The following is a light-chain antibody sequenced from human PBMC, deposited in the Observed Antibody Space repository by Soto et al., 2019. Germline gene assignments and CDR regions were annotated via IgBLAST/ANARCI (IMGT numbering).Light chain of an antibody. Sequence: QTVLNQPPSASGTPGQRVTISCSGSSSNIGRNTVNWYQQLPGAAPKLLIYANNQRPSGVPDRFSVSKSGTSASLAISGLQSEDEADYYCASWDDRLNGVFGGGTKLAVL. CDR3: ASWDDRLNGV. V-gene: IGLV1-44*01. CDR1: SSNIGRNT. J-gene: IGLJ2*01. CDR2: ANN.